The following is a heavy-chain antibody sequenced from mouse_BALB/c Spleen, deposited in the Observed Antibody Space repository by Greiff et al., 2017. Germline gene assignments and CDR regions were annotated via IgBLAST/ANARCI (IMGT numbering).Heavy chain of an antibody. CDR2: IDPENGDT. CDR3: NRGDYGSSSYAMDY. Sequence: EVQLQQSGAELVRSGASVKLSCTASGFNIKDYYMHWVKQRPEQGLEWIGWIDPENGDTEYAPKFQGKATMTADTSSNTAYLQLSSLTSEDTSVYYCNRGDYGSSSYAMDYWGQGTSVTVSS. D-gene: IGHD1-1*01. CDR1: GFNIKDYY. J-gene: IGHJ4*01. V-gene: IGHV14-4*02.